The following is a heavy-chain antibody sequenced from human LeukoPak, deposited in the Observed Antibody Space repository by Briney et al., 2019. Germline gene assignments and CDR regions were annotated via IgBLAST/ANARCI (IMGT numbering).Heavy chain of an antibody. CDR3: ARASNPWLQLN. CDR1: GFAFSSYA. J-gene: IGHJ4*02. V-gene: IGHV3-7*05. D-gene: IGHD5-24*01. CDR2: IKEDGGEK. Sequence: AGGSLRLSCAASGFAFSSYAMTWVRQAPGKGLEWVANIKEDGGEKRYVDSVKGRFTISRDNAQNSLYLQMNSLRAEDTAVYYCARASNPWLQLNWGQGTLVTVSS.